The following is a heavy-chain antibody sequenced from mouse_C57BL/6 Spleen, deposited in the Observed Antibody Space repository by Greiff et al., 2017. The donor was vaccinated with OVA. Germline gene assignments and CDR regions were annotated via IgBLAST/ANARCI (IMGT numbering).Heavy chain of an antibody. CDR3: AREGDYGFAY. CDR2: LNPGSGGT. J-gene: IGHJ3*01. D-gene: IGHD2-4*01. CDR1: GYAFTNYL. Sequence: QVQLQQSGAELVRPGTSVKVSCKASGYAFTNYLIEWVKQRPGQGLEWIGVLNPGSGGTNYNEKFKGKATLTADKSSSTAYMQLSSLTSEDSAVYFCAREGDYGFAYWGQGTLVTVSA. V-gene: IGHV1-54*01.